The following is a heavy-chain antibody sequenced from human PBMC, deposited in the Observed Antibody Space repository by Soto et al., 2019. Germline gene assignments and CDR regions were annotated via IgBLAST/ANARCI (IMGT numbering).Heavy chain of an antibody. CDR2: IYHSGSP. CDR3: ARDDYSGSWSNAYDV. V-gene: IGHV4-31*03. Sequence: QVQLQESGPGLVKPSQTLSLTCTVSGGSITSGGYYWSWIRQWPGKGLEWIGHIYHSGSPYYNPSLTRRVDRSVHTSTSQFSLKLTSVTAADTAVYYCARDDYSGSWSNAYDVWGQGTMVTVSP. J-gene: IGHJ3*01. D-gene: IGHD3-10*01. CDR1: GGSITSGGYY.